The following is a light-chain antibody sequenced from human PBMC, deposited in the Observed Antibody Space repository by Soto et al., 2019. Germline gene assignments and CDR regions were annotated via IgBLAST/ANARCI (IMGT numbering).Light chain of an antibody. V-gene: IGLV2-14*03. Sequence: QSVLTQPASVFGSPGQSITFSCTGTSSDVGGYNFVSWYQQHPGKAPKLMIYEVSSRPSGVSNRFSGSKSGNTASLTISGLQPEDEADYYCCLYVGATTYVFGTGTKLTVL. CDR2: EVS. CDR3: CLYVGATTYV. J-gene: IGLJ1*01. CDR1: SSDVGGYNF.